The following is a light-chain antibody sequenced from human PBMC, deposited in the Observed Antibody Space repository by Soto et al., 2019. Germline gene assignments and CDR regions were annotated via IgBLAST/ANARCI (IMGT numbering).Light chain of an antibody. V-gene: IGKV1-5*03. CDR3: QHYNSYSEA. Sequence: DIQMTQSTSTLSGSVGDRVTITCLASQTISSWLAWYQQKPGKAPKLLIYKASTLKSGVPSRFSGSGSGTEFTLTISSLQPDDFATYYCQHYNSYSEAVGQGTKVDIK. J-gene: IGKJ1*01. CDR1: QTISSW. CDR2: KAS.